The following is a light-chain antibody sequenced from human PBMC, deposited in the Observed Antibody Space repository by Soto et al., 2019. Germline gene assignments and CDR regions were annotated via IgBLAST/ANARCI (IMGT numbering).Light chain of an antibody. V-gene: IGKV3-15*01. CDR3: HQYNNWPRT. Sequence: EIVMTQSPATLSVSPGERATLSCRASQSVSSNLAWYQQKPGQAPRLLIYDASTRATGIPARFSSSGSGTEFTLTISSLQSEDFAVYYCHQYNNWPRTFGQGTKVEIK. CDR1: QSVSSN. CDR2: DAS. J-gene: IGKJ1*01.